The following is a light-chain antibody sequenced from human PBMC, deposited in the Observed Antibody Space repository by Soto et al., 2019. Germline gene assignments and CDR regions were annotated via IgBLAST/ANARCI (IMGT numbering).Light chain of an antibody. CDR3: SSYTSKSTGV. CDR1: SSDVGGYNY. Sequence: QSALTQPASVSGSPGQSITISCTGTSSDVGGYNYVSWYQQHPGKAPKLIIYEVSNRPSGVSNRFSGSKSGNTASLTISGLQGEDEADYYCSSYTSKSTGVFGTGTKLTVL. CDR2: EVS. J-gene: IGLJ1*01. V-gene: IGLV2-14*01.